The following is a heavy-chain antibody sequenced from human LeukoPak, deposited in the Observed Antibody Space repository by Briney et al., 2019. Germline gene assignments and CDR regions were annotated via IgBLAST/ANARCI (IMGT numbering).Heavy chain of an antibody. Sequence: SETLSLTCAISGGSISSYYWSWIRQPAGKGLEWIGRIYISGTTNYNPSLKSRVTMSVDTSKNQFSLKLSSVTAADTAVYYCARGSWYSSSSNYYFDSWGQGTLVTVSS. CDR1: GGSISSYY. V-gene: IGHV4-4*07. D-gene: IGHD6-6*01. CDR3: ARGSWYSSSSNYYFDS. CDR2: IYISGTT. J-gene: IGHJ4*02.